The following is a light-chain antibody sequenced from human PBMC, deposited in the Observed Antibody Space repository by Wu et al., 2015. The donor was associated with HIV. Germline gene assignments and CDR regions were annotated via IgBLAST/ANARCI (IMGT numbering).Light chain of an antibody. CDR3: QQSYSIPWT. Sequence: DIQMTQSPSSLSASVGDRVTITRRASHSISSYLNWYQQKPGKAPKLLIYGASSLQTGVPSRFSGSGSGTDFTLTIDSLQPEDFAIYSCQQSYSIPWTFGQGTNVEIK. CDR2: GAS. V-gene: IGKV1-39*01. J-gene: IGKJ1*01. CDR1: HSISSY.